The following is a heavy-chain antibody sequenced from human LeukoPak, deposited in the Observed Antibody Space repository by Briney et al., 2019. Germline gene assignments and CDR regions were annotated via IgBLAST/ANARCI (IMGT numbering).Heavy chain of an antibody. V-gene: IGHV3-74*01. CDR1: GFTFGTYW. Sequence: PGGSLRLSCGASGFTFGTYWMHWVRQAPGKGLVWVSGINSDGGITTYADSVKGRFTISRDNAKNTLYLQMNNMRAEDTAIYYCATDSYVSGSYYRLFYWGQGTLVTVSA. CDR3: ATDSYVSGSYYRLFY. CDR2: INSDGGIT. J-gene: IGHJ4*02. D-gene: IGHD3-10*01.